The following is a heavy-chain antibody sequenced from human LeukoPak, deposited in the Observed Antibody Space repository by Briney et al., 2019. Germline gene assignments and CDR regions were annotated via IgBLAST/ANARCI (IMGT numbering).Heavy chain of an antibody. CDR3: ARGGTTVTPGLLWFDH. V-gene: IGHV4-59*11. CDR1: GSSISSHY. J-gene: IGHJ5*02. Sequence: KPSATLSLTCSVSGSSISSHYWSWIRQPPGKVLEWFVYIYYSWSTKYNPYLKSRVTISVDTSKNQFSLKLSSVTAADTAVYYCARGGTTVTPGLLWFDHWGQGTLVTVSS. D-gene: IGHD4-17*01. CDR2: IYYSWST.